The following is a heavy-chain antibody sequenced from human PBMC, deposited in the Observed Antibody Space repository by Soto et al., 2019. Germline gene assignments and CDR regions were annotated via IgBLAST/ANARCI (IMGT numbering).Heavy chain of an antibody. D-gene: IGHD3-10*01. Sequence: MTSETLSLTCTVSGGSISNGDGYWSWIRQPPGKGLEWIGYINYSGNTFYNASLKSRVTISVDTSKNQFSLRLSSVTAADTAVYYCARASWLGELSFDYWGQGTLVTVSS. V-gene: IGHV4-30-4*01. J-gene: IGHJ4*02. CDR2: INYSGNT. CDR1: GGSISNGDGY. CDR3: ARASWLGELSFDY.